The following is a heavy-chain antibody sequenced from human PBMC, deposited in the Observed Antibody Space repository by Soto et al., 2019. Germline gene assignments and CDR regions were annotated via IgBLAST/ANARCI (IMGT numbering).Heavy chain of an antibody. D-gene: IGHD3-9*01. CDR3: AKDFGPPYYDILTGYYHPYFDY. Sequence: GGSLRLSCAASGFTFSSYAMSWVRQAPGKGLEWVSAISGSGGSTYYADSVKGRFTISRDNSKNTLYLQMNSLRAEDTAVYYCAKDFGPPYYDILTGYYHPYFDYWGQGTLVTVSS. J-gene: IGHJ4*02. CDR1: GFTFSSYA. V-gene: IGHV3-23*01. CDR2: ISGSGGST.